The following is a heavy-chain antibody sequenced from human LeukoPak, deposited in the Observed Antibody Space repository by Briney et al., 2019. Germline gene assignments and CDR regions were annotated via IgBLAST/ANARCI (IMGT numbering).Heavy chain of an antibody. D-gene: IGHD3-22*01. V-gene: IGHV3-7*01. J-gene: IGHJ4*02. CDR1: GFTLSSYW. CDR3: ARDKYYYDSSGYYGTNGGFDY. Sequence: GGSLRLSCAASGFTLSSYWMSWVRQAPGKGREWVANIKQDGSEKYYVDSVKGRFTISRDNAKNSLYLQMNSLRAEDTAVYYCARDKYYYDSSGYYGTNGGFDYWGQGTLVTVSS. CDR2: IKQDGSEK.